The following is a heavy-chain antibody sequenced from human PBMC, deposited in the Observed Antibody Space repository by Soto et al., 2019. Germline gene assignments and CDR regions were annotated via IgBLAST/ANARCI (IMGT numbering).Heavy chain of an antibody. V-gene: IGHV3-23*01. CDR3: AKDARDTGGNSGIDY. J-gene: IGHJ4*02. Sequence: PGGSLRLSCAASEFTFNSYAMSWFRQAPGMGLEWVSSIIGSGAITYYADSVKGRFTISRDNSKSTLYLQMNSLRVEDTALYYCAKDARDTGGNSGIDYWGQGTLVTVSS. CDR1: EFTFNSYA. D-gene: IGHD2-21*02. CDR2: IIGSGAIT.